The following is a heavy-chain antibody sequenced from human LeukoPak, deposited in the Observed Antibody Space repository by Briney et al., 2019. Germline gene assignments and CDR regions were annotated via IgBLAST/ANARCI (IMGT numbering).Heavy chain of an antibody. V-gene: IGHV1-18*01. CDR2: ISAYNGNT. CDR3: ARDWTYYYGSGSYQIPGY. Sequence: ASVKVSCKASGYTFTSYGISWVRQAPGQGLEWMGWISAYNGNTNYAQKLQGRVTMTTDTSTSTAYMELSSLRSDDTAVYYCARDWTYYYGSGSYQIPGYWGQGTLVTVSS. J-gene: IGHJ4*02. CDR1: GYTFTSYG. D-gene: IGHD3-10*01.